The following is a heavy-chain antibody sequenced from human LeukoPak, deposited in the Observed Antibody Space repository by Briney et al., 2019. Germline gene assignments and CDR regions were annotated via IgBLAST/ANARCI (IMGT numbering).Heavy chain of an antibody. CDR2: ISGSGGST. D-gene: IGHD2-15*01. V-gene: IGHV3-23*01. J-gene: IGHJ3*02. CDR3: ARERVEVPNGLDAFDI. Sequence: PGGSLRLSCAASGFTVSSNYMSWVRQAPGKGLEWVSAISGSGGSTYYADSVKGRFTISRDNSKNTLYLQMNSLRAEDTAVYYCARERVEVPNGLDAFDIWGQGTVVTVSS. CDR1: GFTVSSNY.